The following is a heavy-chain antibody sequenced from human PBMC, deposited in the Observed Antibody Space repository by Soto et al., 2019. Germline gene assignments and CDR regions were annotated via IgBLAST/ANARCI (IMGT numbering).Heavy chain of an antibody. CDR1: GYTFTSYA. D-gene: IGHD1-1*01. Sequence: ASVKVSCKASGYTFTSYAIHWVRQAPGQRLEWMGWINAGNGNTKYSQKFQGRVTITRDTSASTAYMDLSSLRSEDTAVYYCESNRIQLEPYGMDVWGQGTTVTVSS. CDR2: INAGNGNT. CDR3: ESNRIQLEPYGMDV. V-gene: IGHV1-3*01. J-gene: IGHJ6*02.